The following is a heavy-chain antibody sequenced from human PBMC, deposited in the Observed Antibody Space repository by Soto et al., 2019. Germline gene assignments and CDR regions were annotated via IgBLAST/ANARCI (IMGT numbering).Heavy chain of an antibody. Sequence: QVQLQESGPGLVKPSQTLSLTCTVSGGSISSGDYYWSWIRQPPGKGLEWIGYIYYTGSTYYNPSLKSRVTISVDTSKNQFSLKLSSVTAADTAVYYCARVTRLHYYDSTGYAGADYWGQGTLVTVSS. J-gene: IGHJ4*02. CDR3: ARVTRLHYYDSTGYAGADY. CDR1: GGSISSGDYY. CDR2: IYYTGST. V-gene: IGHV4-30-4*01. D-gene: IGHD3-22*01.